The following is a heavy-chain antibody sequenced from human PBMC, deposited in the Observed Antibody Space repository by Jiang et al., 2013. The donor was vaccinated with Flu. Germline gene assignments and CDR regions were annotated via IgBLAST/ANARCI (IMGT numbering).Heavy chain of an antibody. Sequence: QTLSLTCAISGDSVSTNSAAWNWVRQSPSRGLEWLGRTYYRSRWYIDYAESVKSRITINPDTSKNQFSLQLNSVTPEDTAVYYCARYYDATGGYLDYWGQGTLVTVSS. CDR3: ARYYDATGGYLDY. CDR2: TYYRSRWYI. CDR1: GDSVSTNSAA. J-gene: IGHJ4*02. D-gene: IGHD4/OR15-4a*01. V-gene: IGHV6-1*01.